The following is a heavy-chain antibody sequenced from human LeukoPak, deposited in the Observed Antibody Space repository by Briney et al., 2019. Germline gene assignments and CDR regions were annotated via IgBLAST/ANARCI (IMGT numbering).Heavy chain of an antibody. Sequence: GGSLRLSCAASGFTFSSYAMSWVRQAPGKGLEWVSAISGSGGSTYYADSVKGRFTTSRDNSKNTLYLQMDSLRAEDTAVYYCAKEGKPYCSSTSCYSLNWGQGTLVTASS. CDR2: ISGSGGST. D-gene: IGHD2-2*01. J-gene: IGHJ4*02. CDR3: AKEGKPYCSSTSCYSLN. V-gene: IGHV3-23*01. CDR1: GFTFSSYA.